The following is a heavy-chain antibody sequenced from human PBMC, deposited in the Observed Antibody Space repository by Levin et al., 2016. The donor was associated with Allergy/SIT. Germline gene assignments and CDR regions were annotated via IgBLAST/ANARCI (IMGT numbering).Heavy chain of an antibody. Sequence: SETLSLTCTVSGGSISSYYWSWIRQPPGKGLEWIGYIYYSGSTNYNPSLKSRVTISVDTSKNQFSLKLSSVTAADTAVYYCARARLYGDHLNVTPDPDFDYWGQGTLVTVSS. J-gene: IGHJ4*02. V-gene: IGHV4-59*12. CDR3: ARARLYGDHLNVTPDPDFDY. CDR2: IYYSGST. D-gene: IGHD4-17*01. CDR1: GGSISSYY.